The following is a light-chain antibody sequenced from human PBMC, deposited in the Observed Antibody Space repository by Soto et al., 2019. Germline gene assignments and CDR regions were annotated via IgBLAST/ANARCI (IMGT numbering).Light chain of an antibody. CDR3: AAWDDSFNGNV. J-gene: IGLJ1*01. CDR2: TNN. CDR1: SSNIGSNT. Sequence: QSVLTQPPSASGTPGQRVTISCSGSSSNIGSNTVNWHQQLPGTAPKLLIYTNNQRPSGVPDRFSGSKSGTSASLAISGLQSEDEADYYCAAWDDSFNGNVFGTGTKVTVL. V-gene: IGLV1-44*01.